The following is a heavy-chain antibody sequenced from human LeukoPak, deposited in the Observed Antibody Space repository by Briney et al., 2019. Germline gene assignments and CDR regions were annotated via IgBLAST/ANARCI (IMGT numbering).Heavy chain of an antibody. J-gene: IGHJ4*02. CDR3: ATVGASHYGDWYFAY. Sequence: PSETLSLTCAVSGYSISSDYYWGWIRQPPGKGLEWIGNVDPSGSTYYNPPLKSRATISLDTSKKQFSLKPTSVTAADTAVYYCATVGASHYGDWYFAYWGQGTLVTVSS. CDR2: VDPSGST. V-gene: IGHV4-38-2*01. D-gene: IGHD4-17*01. CDR1: GYSISSDYY.